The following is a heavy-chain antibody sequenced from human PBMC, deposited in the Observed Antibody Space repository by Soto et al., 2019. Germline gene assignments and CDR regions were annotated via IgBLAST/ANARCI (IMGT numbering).Heavy chain of an antibody. V-gene: IGHV4-59*01. CDR3: ARDTRWARRDSSSPLDV. CDR1: GDSISSYY. D-gene: IGHD6-19*01. Sequence: LRETLSLTCTVSGDSISSYYWSWIRQPPGKGLEWIGYVYYSGSTNYNPSLKSRVTISVDTSKNQFSLNLSSVTAADTAVYYCARDTRWARRDSSSPLDVWGQGTTVTVSS. J-gene: IGHJ6*02. CDR2: VYYSGST.